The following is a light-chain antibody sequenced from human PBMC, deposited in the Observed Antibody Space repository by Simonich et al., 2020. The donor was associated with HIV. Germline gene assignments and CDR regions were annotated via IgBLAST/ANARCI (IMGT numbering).Light chain of an antibody. Sequence: QSVLTQPPSVSGAPGQRVTIPCTGSSPNIGAGYGVHWYQPLPGTAPKLLINDDNHRPSGVPDRVSGSKSGTSASLAITGLQAEDEADYYCQSYDNSLSTWVFGGGAKLTVL. J-gene: IGLJ3*02. CDR2: DDN. CDR3: QSYDNSLSTWV. CDR1: SPNIGAGYG. V-gene: IGLV1-40*01.